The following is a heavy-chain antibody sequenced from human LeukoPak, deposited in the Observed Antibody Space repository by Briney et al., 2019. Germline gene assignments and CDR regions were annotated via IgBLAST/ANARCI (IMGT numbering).Heavy chain of an antibody. D-gene: IGHD4-23*01. CDR3: AKEMDFGGMGDGLDP. CDR2: IQYDGRKK. V-gene: IGHV3-30*02. Sequence: PGGSLRLSCAASGFIFSSYGMHWVRQAPDKGLEWVAFIQYDGRKKYFADSVKGRFTISRDNFKNTMNLQMNSLRAEDTAVYYCAKEMDFGGMGDGLDPWGQGTLVTVSS. J-gene: IGHJ5*02. CDR1: GFIFSSYG.